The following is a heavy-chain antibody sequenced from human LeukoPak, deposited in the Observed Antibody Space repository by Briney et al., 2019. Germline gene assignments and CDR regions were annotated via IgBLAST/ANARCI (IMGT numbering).Heavy chain of an antibody. CDR1: GGSISSSSYY. Sequence: PSETLSLTCTVSGGSISSSSYYWGWIRQPPGKGLEWIGSIYYSGSTYYNPSLKSRVTISVDTSKNQFSLKLSSVTAADTAVYYCASEYVDTAMARDYWGQGTLVTVSS. J-gene: IGHJ4*02. V-gene: IGHV4-39*01. D-gene: IGHD5-18*01. CDR3: ASEYVDTAMARDY. CDR2: IYYSGST.